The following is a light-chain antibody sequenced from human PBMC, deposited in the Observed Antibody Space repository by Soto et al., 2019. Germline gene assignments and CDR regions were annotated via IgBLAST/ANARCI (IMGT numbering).Light chain of an antibody. V-gene: IGKV3-11*01. Sequence: EIVLAQSPATLSLSPGERATLSCRASQSISSYLAWYQQKPGQAPRLLINDASNRAAGIPARFSGSGSGTDFSLTIICLEPEDGAVYYCQQRSNWPPITFGQGTRLEIK. CDR2: DAS. CDR3: QQRSNWPPIT. CDR1: QSISSY. J-gene: IGKJ5*01.